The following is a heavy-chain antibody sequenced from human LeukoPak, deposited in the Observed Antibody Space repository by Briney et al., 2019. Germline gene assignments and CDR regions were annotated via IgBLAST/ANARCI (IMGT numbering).Heavy chain of an antibody. J-gene: IGHJ5*02. CDR3: ASVHYDNDGGAWFDP. Sequence: ASVNVSCKVSGNTLTELSMYWVRQAPGRGLEWMGGFDPEDGETIYSQTFQGRLTMTEDTSTNTAYMELSGLTSDDSAIYYCASVHYDNDGGAWFDPWGQGTLVTVSS. CDR2: FDPEDGET. D-gene: IGHD3-22*01. CDR1: GNTLTELS. V-gene: IGHV1-24*01.